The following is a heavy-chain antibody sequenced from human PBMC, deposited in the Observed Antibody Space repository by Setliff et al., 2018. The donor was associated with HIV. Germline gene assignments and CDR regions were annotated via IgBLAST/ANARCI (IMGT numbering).Heavy chain of an antibody. Sequence: SETLSLTCTVSSGSISGFYWTWIRQPAGKGLEWIGRISASGTTVYNPSLKSRVIMSVDTSKTQISLKLSSVTAADTAVYYCARVSSTYWYSIFRNYYYHMDVWGKGTTVTVSS. CDR2: ISASGTT. CDR1: SGSISGFY. D-gene: IGHD2-8*02. J-gene: IGHJ6*03. CDR3: ARVSSTYWYSIFRNYYYHMDV. V-gene: IGHV4-4*07.